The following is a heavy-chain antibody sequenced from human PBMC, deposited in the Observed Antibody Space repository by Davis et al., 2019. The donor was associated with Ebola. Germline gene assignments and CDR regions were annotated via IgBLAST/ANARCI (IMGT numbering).Heavy chain of an antibody. CDR1: GGSFSGYY. V-gene: IGHV4-34*01. CDR3: ARPPYCGVVIPRPYGMDV. CDR2: INHSGST. J-gene: IGHJ6*02. Sequence: MPSDTLSLTCAVYGGSFSGYYWSWIRKPPGKGLEWIGEINHSGSTNYNPSLKSRVTISVDTSKNQSSLKLSSVTAADTAVYYCARPPYCGVVIPRPYGMDVWGQGTTVTVSS. D-gene: IGHD3-3*01.